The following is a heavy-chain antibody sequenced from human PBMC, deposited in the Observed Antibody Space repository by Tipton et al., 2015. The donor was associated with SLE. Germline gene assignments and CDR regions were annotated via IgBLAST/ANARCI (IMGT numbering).Heavy chain of an antibody. D-gene: IGHD3-3*01. V-gene: IGHV1-8*01. J-gene: IGHJ6*03. Sequence: QLVQSGPEVKKPGASVRVSCKASGYTFITYDINWVRQATGQGLEWMGWMNPYSGTTGYAQKFQGRVTMTRNTSIGTAYMDLSNLRSEDTAVYYCAKSRNFDFMDVWGKGTTVTVSS. CDR1: GYTFITYD. CDR3: AKSRNFDFMDV. CDR2: MNPYSGTT.